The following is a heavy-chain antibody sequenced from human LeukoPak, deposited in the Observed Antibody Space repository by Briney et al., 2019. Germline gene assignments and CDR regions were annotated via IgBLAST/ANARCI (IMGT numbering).Heavy chain of an antibody. CDR1: GYTFTSYY. V-gene: IGHV1-46*01. CDR3: ARDRYDSSGYYYSFDY. Sequence: ASVKVSCKASGYTFTSYYMHWVRQAPGQGLEWMGIINPSGGSTSYAQKFQSRVTMTRDTSISTAYMELSRLRSDDTAVYYCARDRYDSSGYYYSFDYWGQGTLVTVSS. CDR2: INPSGGST. J-gene: IGHJ4*02. D-gene: IGHD3-22*01.